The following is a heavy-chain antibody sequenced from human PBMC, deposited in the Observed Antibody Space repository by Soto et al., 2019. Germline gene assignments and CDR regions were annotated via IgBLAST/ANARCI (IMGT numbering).Heavy chain of an antibody. Sequence: SETLSLTCTVSGGSISSYCWSWIRQPPGKGLEWIGYIYYSGSTNYNPSLKSRVTISVDTSKNQFSLKLSSVTAADTAVYYCARAVATGRYFDWLLSYDPWGQGTLVTVSS. J-gene: IGHJ5*02. CDR1: GGSISSYC. V-gene: IGHV4-59*01. CDR2: IYYSGST. CDR3: ARAVATGRYFDWLLSYDP. D-gene: IGHD3-9*01.